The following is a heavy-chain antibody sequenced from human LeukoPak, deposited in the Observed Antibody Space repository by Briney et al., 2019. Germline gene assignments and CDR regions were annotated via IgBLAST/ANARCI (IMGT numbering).Heavy chain of an antibody. Sequence: GESLKISCKGSGYSFTSYWIGWVRQMPGKGLEWMGIIYPGDSDTRYSPSFQGQVTISADKSISTAYLQWSSLKASDTAMYYCARHTLAYYDFWSGYSGAAFDIWGQGTMVTVSS. CDR3: ARHTLAYYDFWSGYSGAAFDI. CDR2: IYPGDSDT. CDR1: GYSFTSYW. D-gene: IGHD3-3*01. J-gene: IGHJ3*02. V-gene: IGHV5-51*01.